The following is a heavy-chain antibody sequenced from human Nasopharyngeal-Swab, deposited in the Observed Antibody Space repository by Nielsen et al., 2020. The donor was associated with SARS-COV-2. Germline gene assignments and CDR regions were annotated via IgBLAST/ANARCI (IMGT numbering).Heavy chain of an antibody. Sequence: GESLKISCKGSGYSFTSYWIGWVRQMPGKGPEWMGIIYPGDSDTRYSPSFQGQVTISADKSISTAYLQWSSLKASDTAMYYCARDGQPAAGCSGYDYLRGLNYWGQGTLVTVSS. D-gene: IGHD5-12*01. J-gene: IGHJ4*02. CDR1: GYSFTSYW. CDR2: IYPGDSDT. V-gene: IGHV5-51*01. CDR3: ARDGQPAAGCSGYDYLRGLNY.